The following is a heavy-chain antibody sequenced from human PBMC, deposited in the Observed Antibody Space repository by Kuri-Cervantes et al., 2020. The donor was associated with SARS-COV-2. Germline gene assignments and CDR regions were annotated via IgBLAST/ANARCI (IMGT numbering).Heavy chain of an antibody. D-gene: IGHD2-2*02. CDR1: GFTFSNAW. J-gene: IGHJ4*02. CDR3: ARGPRWANIVVVPAAIGGDY. Sequence: GGSLTLSCAASGFTFSNAWMNWVRQAPGKGLEWVGRIKSKTDGGTTDYAAPVKGRFTTSRDDSKNTLYLQMNSLRAEDTAVYYCARGPRWANIVVVPAAIGGDYWGQGTLVTVSS. V-gene: IGHV3-15*05. CDR2: IKSKTDGGTT.